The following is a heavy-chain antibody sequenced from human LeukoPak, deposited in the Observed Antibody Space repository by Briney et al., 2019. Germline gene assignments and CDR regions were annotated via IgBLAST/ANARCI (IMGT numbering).Heavy chain of an antibody. V-gene: IGHV3-21*01. Sequence: PGGSLRLSCAASGFTFSSYSMNWVRQAPGKGLEWVSSISSSTSYIYYADSVKGRFTISRDNAKNSLYLQMNSLRAEDTAVYFCARDVFGARGVITYFDYWGQGTLVTVSS. CDR1: GFTFSSYS. CDR3: ARDVFGARGVITYFDY. J-gene: IGHJ4*02. D-gene: IGHD3-10*01. CDR2: ISSSTSYI.